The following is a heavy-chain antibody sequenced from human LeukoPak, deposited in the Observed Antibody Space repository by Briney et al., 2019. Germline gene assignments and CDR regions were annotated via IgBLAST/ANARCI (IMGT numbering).Heavy chain of an antibody. CDR1: GFTFSSYA. D-gene: IGHD2-21*01. CDR2: ISGSGGTT. J-gene: IGHJ4*02. CDR3: AKDFRIGYSAHFDY. Sequence: PGGSLRLSCAASGFTFSSYAMSWVRQAPGKGLEWVLVISGSGGTTYYADSVKGRFSISRDNSKNTLYLQMDSLRGEDTAVYYCAKDFRIGYSAHFDYWGQGALVTVSS. V-gene: IGHV3-23*01.